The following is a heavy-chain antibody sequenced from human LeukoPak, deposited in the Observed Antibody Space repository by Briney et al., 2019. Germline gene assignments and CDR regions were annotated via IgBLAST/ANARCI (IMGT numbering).Heavy chain of an antibody. J-gene: IGHJ4*02. V-gene: IGHV3-30-3*01. CDR2: ISYDGRQK. CDR1: GFTFSEYA. CDR3: ARVFLERLTSGYFDS. Sequence: GGSLRLSCAASGFTFSEYAMHWVRQAPGKGLEWVAVISYDGRQKYYGDSVKGRFTISRDNPKNTLYLQMNSLRDDDTAVYYCARVFLERLTSGYFDSWGQGTLVTVSP. D-gene: IGHD3-3*01.